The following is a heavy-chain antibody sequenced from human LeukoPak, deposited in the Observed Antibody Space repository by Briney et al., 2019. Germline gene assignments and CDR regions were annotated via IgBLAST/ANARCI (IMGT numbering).Heavy chain of an antibody. D-gene: IGHD4-23*01. CDR1: GYTFTSYA. J-gene: IGHJ6*03. Sequence: SVKVSCKASGYTFTSYAMNWVRQAPGQGLEWMGGIIPIFGTANYAQKFQGRVTITTDESTSTAYMELSSLRSEDTAVYYCATSAPYGGNTYYYYYMDVWGKGTTVTVSS. CDR3: ATSAPYGGNTYYYYYMDV. CDR2: IIPIFGTA. V-gene: IGHV1-69*05.